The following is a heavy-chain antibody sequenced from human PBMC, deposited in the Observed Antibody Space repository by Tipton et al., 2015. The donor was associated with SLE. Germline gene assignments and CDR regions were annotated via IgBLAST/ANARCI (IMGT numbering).Heavy chain of an antibody. CDR3: TRMVCSGGTCPDDY. D-gene: IGHD2-15*01. Sequence: SLRLSCTSSGFTFGDYAMGWVRQAPGKGLEWVGFIRSKDYGGTPEYAASVKGRFTISRDDSKNIAYLQMNGLKSEDTAVYDCTRMVCSGGTCPDDYWGQGTLVTVSS. CDR2: IRSKDYGGTP. CDR1: GFTFGDYA. J-gene: IGHJ4*02. V-gene: IGHV3-49*04.